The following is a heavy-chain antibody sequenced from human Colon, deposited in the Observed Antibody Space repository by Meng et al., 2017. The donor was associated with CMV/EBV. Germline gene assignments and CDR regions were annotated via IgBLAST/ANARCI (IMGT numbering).Heavy chain of an antibody. Sequence: GESLKISCAASGFTFNTYGMNWVRQAPGKGLEWVAFIRYDESDKYYADSVKGRFTISRENSKNTLYLQMNSLGAEDTAIYYCAKAGYSGSYHDAFDIWGQGTMVTVSS. CDR2: IRYDESDK. V-gene: IGHV3-30*02. J-gene: IGHJ3*02. CDR1: GFTFNTYG. CDR3: AKAGYSGSYHDAFDI. D-gene: IGHD1-26*01.